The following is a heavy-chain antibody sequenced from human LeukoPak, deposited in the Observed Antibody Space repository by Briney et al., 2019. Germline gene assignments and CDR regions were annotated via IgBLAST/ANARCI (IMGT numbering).Heavy chain of an antibody. CDR1: GGSISSSNW. J-gene: IGHJ5*02. D-gene: IGHD6-13*01. Sequence: SETLSLTCAVSGGSISSSNWWSWVRQPPGKGLEWIGEIYHSGSTNYNPSLKSRVTISVDKSKSQISLKLSSVTAADTAVYYCARDEAVAGTRNWFDPWGQGTLVTVSS. CDR2: IYHSGST. CDR3: ARDEAVAGTRNWFDP. V-gene: IGHV4-4*02.